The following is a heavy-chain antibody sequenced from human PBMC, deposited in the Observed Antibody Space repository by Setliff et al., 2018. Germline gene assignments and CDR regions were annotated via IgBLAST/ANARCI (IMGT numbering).Heavy chain of an antibody. J-gene: IGHJ1*01. CDR1: VDSISSSTYY. D-gene: IGHD6-19*01. V-gene: IGHV4-39*01. CDR3: ARHKTGAVGTGEHFQH. CDR2: VYYSGTT. Sequence: LSLTCTVSVDSISSSTYYWGWIRQPPGKGLEWIGSVYYSGTTKYNPSLGSRVTISVDASKNQFSLKLSPVTAADTAVYYCARHKTGAVGTGEHFQHWGQGTLVTVSS.